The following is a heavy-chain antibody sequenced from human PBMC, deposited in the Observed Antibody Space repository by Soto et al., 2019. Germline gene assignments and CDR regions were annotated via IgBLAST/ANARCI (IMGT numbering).Heavy chain of an antibody. V-gene: IGHV4-30-4*01. CDR1: GGSISSGDYY. J-gene: IGHJ5*02. Sequence: SETLSLTCTVSGGSISSGDYYWSWIRQPPGKGLEWIGYIYYSGSTYYNPSLKSRVTISVDTSKNQFSLKLSSVTAADTAVYYCARVRYNWNYAHAWFDPWGQGTLVTVSS. CDR2: IYYSGST. D-gene: IGHD1-7*01. CDR3: ARVRYNWNYAHAWFDP.